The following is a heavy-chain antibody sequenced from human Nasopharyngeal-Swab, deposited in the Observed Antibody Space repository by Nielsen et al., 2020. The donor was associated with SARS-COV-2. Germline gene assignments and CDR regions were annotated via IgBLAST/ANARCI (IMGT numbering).Heavy chain of an antibody. CDR3: ATAYNGNYYWDY. CDR1: GYSFSSYW. CDR2: MYPRDSDT. D-gene: IGHD1-7*01. V-gene: IGHV5-51*01. Sequence: GESLKISCKGSGYSFSSYWIGWVRQMPGKGLEWMGIMYPRDSDTRYSPSFQGQVTISADKSISTAYLQWSSMKASDTAMYYCATAYNGNYYWDYWGQGTLVTVSS. J-gene: IGHJ4*02.